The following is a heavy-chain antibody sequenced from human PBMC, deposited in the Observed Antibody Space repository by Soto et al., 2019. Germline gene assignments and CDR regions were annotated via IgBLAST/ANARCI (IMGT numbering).Heavy chain of an antibody. J-gene: IGHJ5*02. CDR3: ARMYSSGSGWFHP. Sequence: SETLSLTCFVSGYFIGAGGYYWSWIRHHPGKGLEWIGSFYSSGSIIYNPSLRSRVSISGDMSTNQFSMSLTSVTAADTARYYCARMYSSGSGWFHPWGQGTLVTVSS. D-gene: IGHD6-19*01. V-gene: IGHV4-31*02. CDR1: GYFIGAGGYY. CDR2: FYSSGSI.